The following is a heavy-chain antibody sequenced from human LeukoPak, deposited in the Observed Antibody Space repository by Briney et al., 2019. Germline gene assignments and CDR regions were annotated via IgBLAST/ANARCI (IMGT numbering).Heavy chain of an antibody. CDR1: GFTFSSYS. V-gene: IGHV3-21*01. CDR3: ARDPPPQLWFGEEGENWFDP. J-gene: IGHJ5*02. Sequence: GGSLRLSCAASGFTFSSYSMNWVRRAPGKGLEWVSSISSSSSYIYYADSVKGRFTISRDNAKNSLYLQMNSLRAEDTAVYYCARDPPPQLWFGEEGENWFDPWGQGTLVTVSS. D-gene: IGHD3-10*01. CDR2: ISSSSSYI.